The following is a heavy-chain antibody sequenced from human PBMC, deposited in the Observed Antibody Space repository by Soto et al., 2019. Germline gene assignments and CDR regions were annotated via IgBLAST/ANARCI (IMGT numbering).Heavy chain of an antibody. V-gene: IGHV1-69*13. CDR1: GYTFTGYY. D-gene: IGHD5-18*01. Sequence: SVKVSCKASGYTFTGYYMHWVRQAPGEGLEWMGGIIPIFGTANYAQKFQGRVTITADESTSTAYMELSSLRSEDTAVYYCARNWGTVDTAMVTRRYYYGMDVWGQGTTVTVSS. J-gene: IGHJ6*02. CDR3: ARNWGTVDTAMVTRRYYYGMDV. CDR2: IIPIFGTA.